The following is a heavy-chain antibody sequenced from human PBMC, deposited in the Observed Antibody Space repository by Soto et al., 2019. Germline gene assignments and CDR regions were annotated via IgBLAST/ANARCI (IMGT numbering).Heavy chain of an antibody. CDR1: GGSISSYY. J-gene: IGHJ6*03. V-gene: IGHV4-59*01. D-gene: IGHD2-2*01. CDR2: IYYSGST. CDR3: ARIKDGNVPAALKTGYYYYMDV. Sequence: SETLSLTCTVSGGSISSYYWSWIRQPPGKGLEWIGYIYYSGSTNYNPSLKSRVTISVDTSKNQFSLKLSSVTAADTAVYYCARIKDGNVPAALKTGYYYYMDVWGKGTTVTVSS.